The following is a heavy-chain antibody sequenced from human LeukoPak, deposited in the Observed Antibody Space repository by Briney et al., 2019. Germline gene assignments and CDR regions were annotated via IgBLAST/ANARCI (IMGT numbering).Heavy chain of an antibody. Sequence: ASVKVSCKASGYSFSDYYMHWVRQAPGQGLEWMGWINPNSGGTNYAQKFQGRVTMTRDTSISTAYMEVSRLTSDDTAVYFCARPGIFGVGNFDYWGQGTLVTVSS. CDR3: ARPGIFGVGNFDY. CDR2: INPNSGGT. D-gene: IGHD3-3*01. CDR1: GYSFSDYY. J-gene: IGHJ4*02. V-gene: IGHV1-2*02.